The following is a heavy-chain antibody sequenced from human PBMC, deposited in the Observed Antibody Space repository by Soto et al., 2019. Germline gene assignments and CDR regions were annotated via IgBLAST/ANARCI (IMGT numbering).Heavy chain of an antibody. CDR2: LTGSSSNI. D-gene: IGHD3-10*01. Sequence: EVQLLESGGGLVQPGGSLRLSCAASGFSFRNYAMSWVRQAPGKGLEWISTLTGSSSNIYYADSVKRRFAISRDNSRNTLYLQMNSLTAEDTAVYYCANGRATYGLLTHDYWGQGTLVTVSS. CDR1: GFSFRNYA. V-gene: IGHV3-23*01. CDR3: ANGRATYGLLTHDY. J-gene: IGHJ4*02.